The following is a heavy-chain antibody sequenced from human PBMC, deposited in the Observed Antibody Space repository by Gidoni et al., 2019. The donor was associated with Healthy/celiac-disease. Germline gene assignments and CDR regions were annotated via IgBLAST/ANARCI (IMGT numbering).Heavy chain of an antibody. Sequence: QAQVVESGGGVVQPGRSLRLSCDATGLTFSSYAMHWVRQGPGKGLEWGAVISYDGSNKYYVDAVKGRFTISRDNSRNTLYLQMNSLRTEDTAVYYCAGDVSVVMGAFDIWGQGTMVTVSS. CDR1: GLTFSSYA. CDR3: AGDVSVVMGAFDI. J-gene: IGHJ3*02. V-gene: IGHV3-30-3*01. D-gene: IGHD2-21*01. CDR2: ISYDGSNK.